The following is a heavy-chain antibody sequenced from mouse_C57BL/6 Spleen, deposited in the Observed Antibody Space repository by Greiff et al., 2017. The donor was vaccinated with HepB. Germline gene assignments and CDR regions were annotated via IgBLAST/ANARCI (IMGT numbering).Heavy chain of an antibody. D-gene: IGHD1-1*01. V-gene: IGHV1-81*01. CDR1: GYTFTSYG. CDR2: IYPRSGNT. Sequence: QVQLQQSGAELARPGASVKLSCKASGYTFTSYGISWVKQRTGQGLEWIGEIYPRSGNTYYNEKFKGKATLTADKSSSTAYMELRSLTSEDSAVYFCARAFYYGSPYYFDYWGQGTTLTVSS. CDR3: ARAFYYGSPYYFDY. J-gene: IGHJ2*01.